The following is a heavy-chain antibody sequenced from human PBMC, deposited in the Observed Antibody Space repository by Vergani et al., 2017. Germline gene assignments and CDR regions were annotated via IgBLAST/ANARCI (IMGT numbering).Heavy chain of an antibody. CDR1: GGTFSSYA. D-gene: IGHD2-2*01. CDR2: IIPTFGTA. V-gene: IGHV1-69*01. J-gene: IGHJ6*03. Sequence: HVQLVQSRAEVKKPGSSVKVSCKASGGTFSSYAISWVRQAPGQGLDWMGGIIPTFGTANHAQKIQGRVTITAAESTSTAYMELSSLRSEDTAVYYCAKGGDIVVVPAAKYYYYYMDVWGKGTTVTVSS. CDR3: AKGGDIVVVPAAKYYYYYMDV.